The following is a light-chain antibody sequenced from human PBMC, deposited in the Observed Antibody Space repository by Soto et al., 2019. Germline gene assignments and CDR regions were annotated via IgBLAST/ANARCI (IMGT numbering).Light chain of an antibody. J-gene: IGLJ1*01. V-gene: IGLV2-14*01. CDR3: GSYTITSARYV. CDR1: SRDVGGYNY. Sequence: QSVLTQPASVSGSPGQSITISCTGTSRDVGGYNYVSWYQQHPGKAPKLIIYEVSYRPSGVSNRFSGSKSGNTASLTISGLQAEDEADYFCGSYTITSARYVFGTGTKLTVL. CDR2: EVS.